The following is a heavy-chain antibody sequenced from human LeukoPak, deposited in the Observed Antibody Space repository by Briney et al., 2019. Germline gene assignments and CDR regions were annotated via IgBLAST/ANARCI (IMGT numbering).Heavy chain of an antibody. J-gene: IGHJ5*02. V-gene: IGHV3-48*04. CDR1: GFTFSSYS. CDR2: ISGSSATI. Sequence: GGSLRLSCAASGFTFSSYSMNWVRQAPGKGLEWVSYISGSSATIYYVDSVKGRFTISRDNAKNSLYLQMNSLRVEDTAVYYCAREPAAAGKNWFDPWGQGTLVTVSS. D-gene: IGHD6-25*01. CDR3: AREPAAAGKNWFDP.